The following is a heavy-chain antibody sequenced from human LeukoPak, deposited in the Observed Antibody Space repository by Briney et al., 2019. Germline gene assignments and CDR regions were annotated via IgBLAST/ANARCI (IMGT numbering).Heavy chain of an antibody. V-gene: IGHV3-48*03. Sequence: PGGSLRLSCAASGFTFSTYEMNWVRQAPGKGLEWVSYISSSGSSIYYADPVKGRFTISRDNAKNSLYLQMNSLRAEDTAVYYCARDRVNWNDGFDPWGQGTLVTVSS. CDR1: GFTFSTYE. J-gene: IGHJ5*02. D-gene: IGHD1-20*01. CDR2: ISSSGSSI. CDR3: ARDRVNWNDGFDP.